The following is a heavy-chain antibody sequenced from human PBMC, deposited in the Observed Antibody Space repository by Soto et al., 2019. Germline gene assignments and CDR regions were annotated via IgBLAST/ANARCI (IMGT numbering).Heavy chain of an antibody. CDR2: ISSSSNTI. J-gene: IGHJ6*02. V-gene: IGHV3-48*03. Sequence: GGSLRLSCAASGFTFSSYEMNWVRQAPGKGLEWVSYISSSSNTIYYADSVKGRFTISRDNAKNTLYLQMNSLRVEDTAVYYCASDLSGRADVWGQGTTVTVSS. D-gene: IGHD3-10*01. CDR3: ASDLSGRADV. CDR1: GFTFSSYE.